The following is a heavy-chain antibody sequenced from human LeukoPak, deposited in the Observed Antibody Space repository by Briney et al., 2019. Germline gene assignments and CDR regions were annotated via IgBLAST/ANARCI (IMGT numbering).Heavy chain of an antibody. J-gene: IGHJ4*02. CDR2: IKQDGSEK. CDR1: GFNFTSYW. D-gene: IGHD6-13*01. Sequence: GGSLRLSCAASGFNFTSYWMTWVRQAPGKGLEWAANIKQDGSEKYYVDSVKGRFTISRDNAKDSLYLQMNSLRAEDTAVYYCARDGGRSSSWYADYWGQGTLVTVSS. CDR3: ARDGGRSSSWYADY. V-gene: IGHV3-7*05.